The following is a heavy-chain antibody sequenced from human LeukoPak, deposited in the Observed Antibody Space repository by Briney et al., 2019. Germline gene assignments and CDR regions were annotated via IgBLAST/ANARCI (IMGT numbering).Heavy chain of an antibody. CDR1: RGSLSSSSYY. D-gene: IGHD2-15*01. Sequence: SETLSLTCTVSRGSLSSSSYYWGWIRQPPGKGLEWIGTIYYTGSTYYNPSLKSRDTISGDTSKNQFPLKLSSVTAADTAVYYCARQYSDDYFDYWGQGTLVTVSS. J-gene: IGHJ4*02. CDR2: IYYTGST. V-gene: IGHV4-39*01. CDR3: ARQYSDDYFDY.